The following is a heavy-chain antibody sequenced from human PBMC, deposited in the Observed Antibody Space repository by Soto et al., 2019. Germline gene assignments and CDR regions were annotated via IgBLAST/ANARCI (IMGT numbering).Heavy chain of an antibody. CDR3: ASDLVGASDSYGLDV. Sequence: GGSLRLSCASSVFTFINYGMHWVRQAPGKGLEWVAIIWHDGNNKYYADSVRGRFIISRDNSKNRLYLQMNSLRAEDTAVYYCASDLVGASDSYGLDVWGQGTPVTVSS. CDR2: IWHDGNNK. J-gene: IGHJ6*02. CDR1: VFTFINYG. D-gene: IGHD1-26*01. V-gene: IGHV3-33*01.